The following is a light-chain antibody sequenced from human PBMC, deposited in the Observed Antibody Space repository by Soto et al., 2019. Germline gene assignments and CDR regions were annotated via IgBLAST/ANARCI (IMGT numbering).Light chain of an antibody. V-gene: IGLV2-14*01. CDR1: SSDVGGYNY. CDR2: EVS. Sequence: QSALTQPASVSGSPGQSITISCTGTSSDVGGYNYVSWYQQHPGKAPKLMIYEVSNRPSGVSNRFSGSKSGNTASLTISGLQAEDEADYYCSSYTSSGTLVRYVFGTGTKLTVL. J-gene: IGLJ1*01. CDR3: SSYTSSGTLVRYV.